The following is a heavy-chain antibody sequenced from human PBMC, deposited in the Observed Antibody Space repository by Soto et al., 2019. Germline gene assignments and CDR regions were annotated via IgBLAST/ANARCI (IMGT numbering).Heavy chain of an antibody. V-gene: IGHV1-3*01. J-gene: IGHJ4*02. CDR3: ASQYCGAYCSANY. CDR1: GYTFTTLS. CDR2: INAGSGYT. Sequence: QVQLVQSGAEVRRSGASVKVSCKASGYTFTTLSMHWVRQAPGQSLEWMGYINAGSGYTKYSQNFQGRVTITRDTLASTAYMELSSLRSEDTAVYYCASQYCGAYCSANYWGQGTLVTVSS. D-gene: IGHD2-21*02.